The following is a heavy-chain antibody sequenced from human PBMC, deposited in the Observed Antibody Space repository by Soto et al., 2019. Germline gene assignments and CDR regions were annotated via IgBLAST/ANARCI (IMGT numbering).Heavy chain of an antibody. CDR2: IYYSGSA. CDR1: DDSINSDKYY. D-gene: IGHD3-22*01. CDR3: ARGPWYYDSSGYYPYFDY. V-gene: IGHV4-39*07. Sequence: PSETLSLTCSVSDDSINSDKYYWGWIRQPPGKGLEWIGNIYYSGSAYYNPSLKSPVTISLDKSKNQFSLKLTTVTAADTAVYYCARGPWYYDSSGYYPYFDYWGQGTLVTVSS. J-gene: IGHJ4*02.